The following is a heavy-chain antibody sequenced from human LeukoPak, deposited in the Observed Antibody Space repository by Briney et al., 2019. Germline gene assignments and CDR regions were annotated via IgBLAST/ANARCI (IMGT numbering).Heavy chain of an antibody. CDR1: GFTFSSYW. Sequence: GGSLRLSCAASGFTFSSYWMTWVRQAPGKGLDWVANVNQDGSAKYYVDSVKGRFSISRDNAKNSLYLEMNSVRAEDTAVYYCARDHHSGYYVYWGQGTLVTVSS. D-gene: IGHD3-22*01. CDR2: VNQDGSAK. J-gene: IGHJ4*02. V-gene: IGHV3-7*01. CDR3: ARDHHSGYYVY.